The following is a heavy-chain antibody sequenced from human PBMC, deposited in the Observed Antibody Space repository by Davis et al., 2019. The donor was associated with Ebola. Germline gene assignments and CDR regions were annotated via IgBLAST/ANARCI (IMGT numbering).Heavy chain of an antibody. CDR1: GGSISSSSYY. CDR3: ARLTLWWSVFQH. Sequence: SETLSLTCTVSGGSISSSSYYWGWIRQPPGKGLEWIGSIYYSGSTYYNPSLKSRVTISVDTSKNQFSLKLSSVTAADTAVYYCARLTLWWSVFQHWGQGTLVTVSS. CDR2: IYYSGST. V-gene: IGHV4-39*07. J-gene: IGHJ1*01. D-gene: IGHD2-21*01.